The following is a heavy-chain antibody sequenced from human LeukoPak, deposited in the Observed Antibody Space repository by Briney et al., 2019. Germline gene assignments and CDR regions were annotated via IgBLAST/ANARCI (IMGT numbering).Heavy chain of an antibody. V-gene: IGHV4-59*01. CDR2: IYYSGST. J-gene: IGHJ4*02. CDR3: ARSQWLGIVDS. CDR1: GDSISSYF. D-gene: IGHD6-19*01. Sequence: PSETLSLTCTVSGDSISSYFWSWIRQPPGKGLEWMGYIYYSGSTNYNPSLKSRVTISVDTSKIQFSLKLISVTPADTAVYYCARSQWLGIVDSWGQGTLVTVSS.